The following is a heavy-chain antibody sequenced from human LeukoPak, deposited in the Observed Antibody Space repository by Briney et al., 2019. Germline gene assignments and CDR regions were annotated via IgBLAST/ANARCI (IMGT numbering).Heavy chain of an antibody. CDR1: VYTFTGYY. D-gene: IGHD2-15*01. J-gene: IGHJ3*02. CDR2: LNPNSGGT. CDR3: ARPREAATTFRAFDI. V-gene: IGHV1-2*02. Sequence: ASVKVSCKASVYTFTGYYMHSVGQPPGQRLEWMGWLNPNSGGTNYAQKFQGRLTMTRDTSISTAYLELSSLSSDDTAVYYCARPREAATTFRAFDIWGQGTMVTVSS.